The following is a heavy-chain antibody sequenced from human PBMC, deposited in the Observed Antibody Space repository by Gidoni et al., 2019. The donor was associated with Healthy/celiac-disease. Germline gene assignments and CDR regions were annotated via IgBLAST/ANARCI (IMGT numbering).Heavy chain of an antibody. J-gene: IGHJ4*02. Sequence: EVQLLESGGGLVQPGGSLRLSCAASGFTFSSYAMSWVRQAPGKGLEWVSSISGSGGSTYYADSVKGRFTISRDNSKNTLYLQMNSLRAEDTAVYYCAKWSKMARKAGYYFDYWGQGTLVTVSS. CDR1: GFTFSSYA. D-gene: IGHD5-12*01. V-gene: IGHV3-23*01. CDR2: ISGSGGST. CDR3: AKWSKMARKAGYYFDY.